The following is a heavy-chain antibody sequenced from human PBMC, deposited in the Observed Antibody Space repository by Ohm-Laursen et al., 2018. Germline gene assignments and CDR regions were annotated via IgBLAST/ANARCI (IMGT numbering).Heavy chain of an antibody. Sequence: GSLRLSCSASGFTFSNFEMNWVRQAPGKGLEWVSFVRPSGNTVYHADSVKGRFTISRDNAKNSLYLQMDSLRAEDTAVYHCAKNAPDSNPPDSFDIWGQGTIVTVSS. D-gene: IGHD3-22*01. CDR1: GFTFSNFE. CDR2: VRPSGNTV. CDR3: AKNAPDSNPPDSFDI. J-gene: IGHJ3*02. V-gene: IGHV3-48*03.